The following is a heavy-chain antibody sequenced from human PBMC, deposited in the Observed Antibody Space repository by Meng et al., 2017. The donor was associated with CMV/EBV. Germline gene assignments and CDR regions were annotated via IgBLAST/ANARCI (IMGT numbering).Heavy chain of an antibody. CDR3: ARDKRGRYCSGGSCSPLDAFDI. CDR1: GFSFISYE. J-gene: IGHJ3*02. V-gene: IGHV3-53*01. Sequence: GESLKISCVASGFSFISYEMNWVRQTPGKGLEWVSVIYSGGSTYYADSVKGRFTISRDNSKNTLYLQMNSLRAEDTAVYYCARDKRGRYCSGGSCSPLDAFDIWGQGTMVTVSS. D-gene: IGHD2-15*01. CDR2: IYSGGST.